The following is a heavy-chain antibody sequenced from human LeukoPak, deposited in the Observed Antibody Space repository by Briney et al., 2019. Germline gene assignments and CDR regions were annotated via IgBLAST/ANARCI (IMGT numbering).Heavy chain of an antibody. V-gene: IGHV4-34*01. CDR3: ARGNILSGYCFDF. D-gene: IGHD3-9*01. J-gene: IGHJ4*02. CDR1: GGSITGYY. CDR2: IHYTGAT. Sequence: SETLSLTCAVYGGSITGYYWSWIRQPPGKGLEWVGEIHYTGATSYNPSLKSRATISIDTSKNQVSLKLSSVTAADTAVYYCARGNILSGYCFDFWGQGALVTVSS.